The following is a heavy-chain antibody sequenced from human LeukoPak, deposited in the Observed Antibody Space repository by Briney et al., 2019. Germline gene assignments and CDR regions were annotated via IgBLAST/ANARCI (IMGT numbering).Heavy chain of an antibody. CDR3: AKDTAVQFLEPAF. CDR1: GFSFNTFG. Sequence: GGSLRLSCAASGFSFNTFGMHWVRQAPGQGLEWVAAIWFDGSVKHYSDAVKGRFTISRDNSLNTLYLQMNSLRVEDTATYYCAKDTAVQFLEPAFWGQGTLVTVSS. V-gene: IGHV3-33*06. D-gene: IGHD3-3*01. J-gene: IGHJ4*02. CDR2: IWFDGSVK.